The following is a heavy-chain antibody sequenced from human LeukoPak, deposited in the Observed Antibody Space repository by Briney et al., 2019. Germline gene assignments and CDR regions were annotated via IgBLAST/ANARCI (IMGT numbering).Heavy chain of an antibody. Sequence: PGGSLRLSCATSGFSFSNYWMSWVRQAPGKGLEWVANINRDESEIHYLDSVKGRFTISRDNAKNTLYLQMNSLRAADTAVYYCARVRYYDSSGPVFLAYYFDYWGQGTLVTVSS. CDR2: INRDESEI. CDR1: GFSFSNYW. J-gene: IGHJ4*02. CDR3: ARVRYYDSSGPVFLAYYFDY. V-gene: IGHV3-7*01. D-gene: IGHD3-22*01.